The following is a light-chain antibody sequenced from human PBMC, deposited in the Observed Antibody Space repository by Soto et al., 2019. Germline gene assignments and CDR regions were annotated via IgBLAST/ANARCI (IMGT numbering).Light chain of an antibody. CDR1: QSISSW. CDR3: QQYNSYWT. V-gene: IGKV1-5*01. J-gene: IGKJ1*01. Sequence: DIKMNQSPSTLSASVGDRVTITFRASQSISSWLAWYQQKPGKAPKLLIYDASSLESGVPSRFSGSGSGTEFTLTISSLQPDDFATYYCQQYNSYWTFGQGTKVDIK. CDR2: DAS.